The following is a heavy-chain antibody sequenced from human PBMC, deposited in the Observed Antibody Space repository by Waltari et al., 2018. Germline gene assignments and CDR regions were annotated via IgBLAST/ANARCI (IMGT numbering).Heavy chain of an antibody. V-gene: IGHV3-48*03. CDR2: ISSSGSTI. D-gene: IGHD1-26*01. CDR1: GFTFSSYE. Sequence: EVQLVESGGGLVQPGGSLRLSCAASGFTFSSYEMNWVRQAPGKGLEWVSYISSSGSTIYYADSVKGRFTISRDNAKNSLYLQMNSLRAEDTAVYYCARYGPAGSYFFDYWGQGTLVTVSS. CDR3: ARYGPAGSYFFDY. J-gene: IGHJ4*02.